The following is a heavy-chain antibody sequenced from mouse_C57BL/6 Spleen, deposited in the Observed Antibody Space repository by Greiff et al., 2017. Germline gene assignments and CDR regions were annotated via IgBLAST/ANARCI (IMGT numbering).Heavy chain of an antibody. CDR2: INPNDGGT. Sequence: EVQLQQSGPELVKPGASVKISCKASGYTFTDYYMNWVKQSHGKSLEWIGDINPNDGGTSYNQKFKGKATLTVDKSSSTAYMELRSLTSEDSAVYDCAIDHPGSYWKFAVWGKGTMVTVSA. J-gene: IGHJ1*03. V-gene: IGHV1-26*01. CDR1: GYTFTDYY. D-gene: IGHD4-1*01. CDR3: AIDHPGSYWKFAV.